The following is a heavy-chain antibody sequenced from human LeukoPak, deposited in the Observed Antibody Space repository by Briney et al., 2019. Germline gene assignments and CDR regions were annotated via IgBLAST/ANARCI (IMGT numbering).Heavy chain of an antibody. J-gene: IGHJ4*02. CDR2: VDWNGSST. CDR3: ARDADYYFDQ. Sequence: GGSLRLSCAASGFTFDDYGMSWVRQAPGKGLEWVSSVDWNGSSTGYADSVKGRFTISRDNAKNSLYLQMNSLRAEDTALYYCARDADYYFDQWGQGTLVTVSS. CDR1: GFTFDDYG. V-gene: IGHV3-20*04.